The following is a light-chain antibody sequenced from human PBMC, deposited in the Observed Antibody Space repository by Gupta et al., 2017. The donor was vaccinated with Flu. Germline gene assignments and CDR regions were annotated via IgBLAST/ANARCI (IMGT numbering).Light chain of an antibody. J-gene: IGKJ1*01. CDR3: QQYYSTPPT. CDR1: QSVLYSSNNKNY. V-gene: IGKV4-1*01. CDR2: WAS. Sequence: DIVMTQSPDSLAMSLGERATINCKSSQSVLYSSNNKNYLAWYQHRPGQPPKLLIYWASTRESGVPDRFSGCGSGTDFTLTISSLQAEDVAVYYCQQYYSTPPTFGQGTKVEIK.